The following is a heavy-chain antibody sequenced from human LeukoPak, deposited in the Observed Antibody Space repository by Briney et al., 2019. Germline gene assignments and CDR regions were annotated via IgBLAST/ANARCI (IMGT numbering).Heavy chain of an antibody. J-gene: IGHJ4*02. CDR3: ARGSHEMATIRADY. V-gene: IGHV1-69*05. Sequence: SVKVSCKASGGTFSSYAISWVRQAPGQGLEWMGGIIPIFGTANYAQKLQGRVTMTTDTSTSTAYMELRSLRSDDTAVYYCARGSHEMATIRADYWGQGTLVTVSS. D-gene: IGHD5-24*01. CDR1: GGTFSSYA. CDR2: IIPIFGTA.